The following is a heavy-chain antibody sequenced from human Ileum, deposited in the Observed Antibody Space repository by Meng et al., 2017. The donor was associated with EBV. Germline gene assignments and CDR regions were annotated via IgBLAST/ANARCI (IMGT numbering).Heavy chain of an antibody. CDR1: GYSISSTNW. Sequence: QVQLQGPVPGPVKPSDTLSLTCAVSGYSISSTNWWGWIRQPPGKGLEWIGYIYYSGSTSYNPSLKSRVTMSVDTSKNQFSLNLNSVTAVDTAVYYCARNVPGTSAYYDWGQGTLVTVSS. D-gene: IGHD3-22*01. V-gene: IGHV4-28*01. J-gene: IGHJ4*02. CDR2: IYYSGST. CDR3: ARNVPGTSAYYD.